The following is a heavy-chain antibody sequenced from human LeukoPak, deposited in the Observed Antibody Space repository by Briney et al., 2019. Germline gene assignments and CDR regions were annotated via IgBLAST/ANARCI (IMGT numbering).Heavy chain of an antibody. V-gene: IGHV3-21*01. J-gene: IGHJ4*02. CDR2: ISSSSTYI. CDR3: ASNYYASGSYLYYFDN. D-gene: IGHD3-10*01. Sequence: GGSLRLSCAAPGFTFSSYSLNWVRQAPGKGLEWVSSISSSSTYIYYADSVKGRFTISRDNAKNSLYLQMNSLRAEDTALYYCASNYYASGSYLYYFDNWGQGTQVTVSS. CDR1: GFTFSSYS.